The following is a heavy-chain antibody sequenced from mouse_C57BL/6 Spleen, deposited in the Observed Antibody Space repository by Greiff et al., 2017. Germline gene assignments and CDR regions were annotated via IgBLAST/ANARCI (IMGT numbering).Heavy chain of an antibody. Sequence: EVHLVESGGGLVKPGGSLKLSCAASGFTFSSYAMSWVRQTPEKRLEWVATISDGGSYTYYPDNVKGRFTISRDNAKNNLYLQMSHLKSEDTAMYYGARGAQGYGYLDYWGQGTTLTVSS. CDR1: GFTFSSYA. D-gene: IGHD1-1*02. J-gene: IGHJ2*01. V-gene: IGHV5-4*01. CDR2: ISDGGSYT. CDR3: ARGAQGYGYLDY.